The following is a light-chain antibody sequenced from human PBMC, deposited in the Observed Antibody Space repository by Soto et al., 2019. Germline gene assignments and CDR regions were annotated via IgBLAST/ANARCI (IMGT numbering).Light chain of an antibody. Sequence: QSVLTQPPSVSGAPGQRVTISCTGSNSNIGAGYDVHWYQQLPGTAPKLLIYGNSNRPSGVPDRFSGSKSGTSAFLTITGLQAEDEADYYCQSYGDSLSGYVFGTGTKGTVL. J-gene: IGLJ1*01. CDR3: QSYGDSLSGYV. V-gene: IGLV1-40*01. CDR1: NSNIGAGYD. CDR2: GNS.